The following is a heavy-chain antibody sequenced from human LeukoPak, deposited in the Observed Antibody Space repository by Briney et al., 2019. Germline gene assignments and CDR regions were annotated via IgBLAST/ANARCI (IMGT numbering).Heavy chain of an antibody. Sequence: GGSLRLPCAASGFTLSSYWMHWVRRAPGKGLLWVSRNSDGTINYADSVKGRFTVSRDNAKNTLYLQMNSLRPEDTAVYYCARVDTVNYWGQGTLVTVSS. CDR3: ARVDTVNY. D-gene: IGHD4-17*01. CDR1: GFTLSSYW. CDR2: NSDGTIN. J-gene: IGHJ4*02. V-gene: IGHV3-74*01.